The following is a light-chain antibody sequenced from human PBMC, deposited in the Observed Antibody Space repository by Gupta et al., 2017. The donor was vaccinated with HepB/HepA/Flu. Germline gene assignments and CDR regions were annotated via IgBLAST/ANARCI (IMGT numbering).Light chain of an antibody. Sequence: QSALTQPRSVSGSPGQSVAISCTGTSSDVGAYNYVSWYQHHPGKAPKLIIYDVIKRPSGVPDRFSASQSGNTASLTISGLQDEDEADYYCSSFAGNYNWVFGGGTKLTVL. CDR3: SSFAGNYNWV. J-gene: IGLJ3*02. CDR2: DVI. V-gene: IGLV2-11*01. CDR1: SSDVGAYNY.